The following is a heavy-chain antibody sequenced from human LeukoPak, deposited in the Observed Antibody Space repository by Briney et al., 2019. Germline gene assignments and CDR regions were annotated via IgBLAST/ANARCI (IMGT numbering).Heavy chain of an antibody. J-gene: IGHJ3*02. Sequence: SVKVSCKASGGTFSSYAISWVRQAPRQGLEWMGRIIPILGIANYAQKFQGRVTITADKSTSTAYMELSSLRSEDTAVYYCARMGSSGPRDAFDIWGQGTMVTVSS. CDR3: ARMGSSGPRDAFDI. CDR1: GGTFSSYA. V-gene: IGHV1-69*04. D-gene: IGHD6-19*01. CDR2: IIPILGIA.